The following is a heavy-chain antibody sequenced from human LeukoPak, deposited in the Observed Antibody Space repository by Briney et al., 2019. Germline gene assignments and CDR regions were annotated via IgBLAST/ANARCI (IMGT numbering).Heavy chain of an antibody. D-gene: IGHD5-18*01. J-gene: IGHJ4*02. V-gene: IGHV4-59*01. CDR2: IYYSGST. CDR3: ARVSGYSYGSYFDE. Sequence: SETLSLTCTVSSGSISSYYWSWIRQPPGKGLEWVGYIYYSGSTNYNPSPTRQVTISVDTTKNRFALKLSSVTAADTAVYYCARVSGYSYGSYFDEWGQGTLVTVSS. CDR1: SGSISSYY.